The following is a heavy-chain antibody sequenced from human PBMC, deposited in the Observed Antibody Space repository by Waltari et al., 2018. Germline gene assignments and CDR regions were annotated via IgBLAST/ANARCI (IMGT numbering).Heavy chain of an antibody. J-gene: IGHJ3*02. CDR3: ARMITFGGVIVIGGVGAFDI. CDR1: GGSISSGSYY. Sequence: QVQLQESGPGLVKPSQTLSLTCTVSGGSISSGSYYWRWIRQPAGKGLEWIGYIYTSGSTNYNPSRKSRVTISVDTSKNQFALKLSSVTAADTAVYYCARMITFGGVIVIGGVGAFDIWGQGTMVTVSS. CDR2: IYTSGST. D-gene: IGHD3-16*02. V-gene: IGHV4-61*09.